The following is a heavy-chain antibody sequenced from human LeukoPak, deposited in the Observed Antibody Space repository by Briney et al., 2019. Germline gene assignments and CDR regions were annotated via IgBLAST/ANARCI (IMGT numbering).Heavy chain of an antibody. CDR1: GYTFTSYG. D-gene: IGHD3-9*01. CDR3: ARVNWYYDILTGLKIIYYYYMDV. J-gene: IGHJ6*03. Sequence: GASVKVSCKASGYTFTSYGISWVRQAPGQGLEWMGWISAYNCNTNYAQKLQGRVTMTTDTSTSTAYMELRSLRSDDTAVYYCARVNWYYDILTGLKIIYYYYMDVWGKGTTVTISS. CDR2: ISAYNCNT. V-gene: IGHV1-18*01.